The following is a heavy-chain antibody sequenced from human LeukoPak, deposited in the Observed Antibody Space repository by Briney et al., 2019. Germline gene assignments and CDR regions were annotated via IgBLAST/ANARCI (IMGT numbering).Heavy chain of an antibody. CDR2: ISYDGSNK. CDR3: ARDTDYDAFDI. Sequence: PGGSLRLSCAASGFTFSSYAMHWVRQAPGKGLEWVAVISYDGSNKYYADSVQGRFTISRDNSKNTLYLQMNSLRAEDTAVYYCARDTDYDAFDIWGQGTMVTVSS. CDR1: GFTFSSYA. D-gene: IGHD5-12*01. J-gene: IGHJ3*02. V-gene: IGHV3-30*04.